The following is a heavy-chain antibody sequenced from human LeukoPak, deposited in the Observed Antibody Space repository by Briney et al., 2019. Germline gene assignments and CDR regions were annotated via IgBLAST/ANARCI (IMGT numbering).Heavy chain of an antibody. D-gene: IGHD1-26*01. Sequence: SVKVSCKASGGTFSSYAISWVRQAPGQGLEWMGGIIPIFGTADYAQKFQGRVTITADESTSTAYMELSSLRSEDTAVYYCARGLSGSQPLDYWGQGTLVTVSS. CDR2: IIPIFGTA. CDR3: ARGLSGSQPLDY. CDR1: GGTFSSYA. J-gene: IGHJ4*02. V-gene: IGHV1-69*13.